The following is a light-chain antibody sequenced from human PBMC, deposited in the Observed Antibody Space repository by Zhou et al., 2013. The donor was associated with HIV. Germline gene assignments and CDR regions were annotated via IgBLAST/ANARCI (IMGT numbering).Light chain of an antibody. J-gene: IGKJ1*01. Sequence: DIQLTQSPSFLSASVGDRVAITCRAGQDISTYLAWYQQKPGKAPKLLIYAATTLQSGVPSRFSGSGSGTEFTLTITSLQPEDFATYYCQHTILFVTFGQGT. V-gene: IGKV1-9*01. CDR1: QDISTY. CDR2: AAT. CDR3: QHTILFVT.